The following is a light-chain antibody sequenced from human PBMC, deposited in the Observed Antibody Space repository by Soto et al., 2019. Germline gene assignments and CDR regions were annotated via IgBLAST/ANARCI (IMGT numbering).Light chain of an antibody. Sequence: ETVMTQSPASLSASPGERVTLSCRASQSVSTNLAWYQQKPGQAPRVLIYGASTRFTGIPIRFSGSGSGTEFPLTISSLQSEDFAVYYCQHYNNWPPWTFGQGTKVEV. CDR3: QHYNNWPPWT. J-gene: IGKJ1*01. V-gene: IGKV3-15*01. CDR2: GAS. CDR1: QSVSTN.